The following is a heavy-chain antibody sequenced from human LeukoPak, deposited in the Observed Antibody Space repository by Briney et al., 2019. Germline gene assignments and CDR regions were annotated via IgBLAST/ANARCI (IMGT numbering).Heavy chain of an antibody. V-gene: IGHV4-4*07. D-gene: IGHD6-6*01. Sequence: SETLSLTCTVSGGSISSYYWSWIRQPAGKGLEWIGRIYTSGSTNYNPSLKSRVTMSVDTSKNQFSLKLSSVTAADTAVYYCARGGKGSSSSRYNWFDPWGQGTLVTVSS. CDR3: ARGGKGSSSSRYNWFDP. J-gene: IGHJ5*02. CDR2: IYTSGST. CDR1: GGSISSYY.